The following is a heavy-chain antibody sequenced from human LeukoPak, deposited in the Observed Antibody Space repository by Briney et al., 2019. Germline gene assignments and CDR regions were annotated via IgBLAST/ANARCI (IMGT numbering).Heavy chain of an antibody. CDR2: ISGSGGST. V-gene: IGHV3-23*01. J-gene: IGHJ4*02. CDR1: RFTFSSYS. CDR3: AKGVLHYYDSSGYYSPFGY. Sequence: GGSLRLSCAASRFTFSSYSMNWVRQAPGKGLEWVSAISGSGGSTYYADSVKGRFTISRDNSKNTLYLQMNSLRAEDTAVYYCAKGVLHYYDSSGYYSPFGYWGQGTLVTVSS. D-gene: IGHD3-22*01.